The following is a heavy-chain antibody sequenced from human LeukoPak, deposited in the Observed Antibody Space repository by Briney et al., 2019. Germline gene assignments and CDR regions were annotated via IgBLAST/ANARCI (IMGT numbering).Heavy chain of an antibody. V-gene: IGHV3-23*01. CDR2: ISGSGGST. Sequence: GSLRLSCAASGFTFSSYAMSWVRQAPGKGLEWVSAISGSGGSTYYADSVKGRFTISRDNSKNTLYLQMNSLRAEDTAVYYCAKGGDGCSSTSCLYYYYYGMDVWGQGTTVTVSS. CDR1: GFTFSSYA. J-gene: IGHJ6*02. D-gene: IGHD2-2*01. CDR3: AKGGDGCSSTSCLYYYYYGMDV.